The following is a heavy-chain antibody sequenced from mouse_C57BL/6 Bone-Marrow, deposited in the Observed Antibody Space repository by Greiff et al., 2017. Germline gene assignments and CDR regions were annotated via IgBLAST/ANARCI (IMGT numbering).Heavy chain of an antibody. CDR1: GFSFNTYA. V-gene: IGHV10-1*01. CDR3: VRQGYYGSSYYAMDY. D-gene: IGHD1-1*01. Sequence: DVMLVESGGGLVQPKGSLKLSCAASGFSFNTYAMNWVRQAPGKGLEWVARIRSKSNNYATYYADSVKDRFTISRDDSESMLYLQMNNLKTEDTAMYYCVRQGYYGSSYYAMDYWGQGTSVTVSS. CDR2: IRSKSNNYAT. J-gene: IGHJ4*01.